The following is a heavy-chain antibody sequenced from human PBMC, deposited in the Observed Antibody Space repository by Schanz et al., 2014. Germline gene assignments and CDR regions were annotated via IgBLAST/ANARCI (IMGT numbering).Heavy chain of an antibody. V-gene: IGHV3-11*06. CDR2: ISSGSSYA. CDR1: GFTFRDYY. CDR3: ARDGGRFYHNYCMDV. Sequence: QVQLVESGGGLVKPGGSLRLSCAASGFTFRDYYMSWIRQAPGKGLEWVSDISSGSSYANYADSVKGRFTVSRDNTRNSLYLHMNALEAEDTAVYYCARDGGRFYHNYCMDVWGKGTTVTVSS. D-gene: IGHD2-15*01. J-gene: IGHJ6*03.